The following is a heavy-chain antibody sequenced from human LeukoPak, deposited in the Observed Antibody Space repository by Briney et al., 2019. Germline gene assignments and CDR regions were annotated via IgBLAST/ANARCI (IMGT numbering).Heavy chain of an antibody. CDR3: AKGTVRFLEWSQRGYFDY. V-gene: IGHV3-23*01. J-gene: IGHJ4*02. Sequence: QPGGSLRLSCAASGFTFSTYAMSWVRQAPGKGLEWVSTIRGSGGSNTYYADSVQGRFTISRDNSKNTLYLQMNSLRADDTAIYYCAKGTVRFLEWSQRGYFDYWGQGILVTVSS. CDR1: GFTFSTYA. CDR2: IRGSGGSNT. D-gene: IGHD3-3*01.